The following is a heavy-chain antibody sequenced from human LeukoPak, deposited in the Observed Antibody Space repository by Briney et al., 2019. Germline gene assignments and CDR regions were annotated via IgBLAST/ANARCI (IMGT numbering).Heavy chain of an antibody. V-gene: IGHV3-30*04. D-gene: IGHD3-22*01. CDR2: ISYDGSNK. J-gene: IGHJ5*02. CDR3: ARDYYDSSGYFQGVLGWFDP. CDR1: GFTFSSYA. Sequence: PGGSLRLSCAASGFTFSSYAMHWVRQAPGKGLEWVAVISYDGSNKYYADSVKGRFTISRDNSKNTLYLQMNSLRAEDTAVYYCARDYYDSSGYFQGVLGWFDPWGQGTLVTVSS.